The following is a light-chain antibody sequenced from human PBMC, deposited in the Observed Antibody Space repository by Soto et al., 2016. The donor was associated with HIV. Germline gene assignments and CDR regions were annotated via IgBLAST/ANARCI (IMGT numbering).Light chain of an antibody. CDR2: KAS. Sequence: DIQLTQSPAFLSASVGDRVTITCRASQSISNRLAWYQQKLGKAPQLLIYKASNLEIGVPSRFSGSGSGTEFILTISSLQPDDFATYFCQQYNSYSRTFGQGTKVEIK. CDR1: QSISNR. CDR3: QQYNSYSRT. V-gene: IGKV1-5*03. J-gene: IGKJ1*01.